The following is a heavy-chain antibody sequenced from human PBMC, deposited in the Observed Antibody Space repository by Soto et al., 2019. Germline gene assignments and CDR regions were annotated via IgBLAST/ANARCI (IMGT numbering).Heavy chain of an antibody. J-gene: IGHJ6*02. Sequence: QVQLVQSGAEVKKPGASVKVSCKASGYTFTSYGISWVRQAPGQGLEWMGWISAYNGNTNYARKLQGRVTMTTDTSTSTAYMELRSLRSDDTAVYYCARDIYGDYEDYYYGMDVWGQGTTVTVSS. V-gene: IGHV1-18*04. CDR3: ARDIYGDYEDYYYGMDV. D-gene: IGHD4-17*01. CDR1: GYTFTSYG. CDR2: ISAYNGNT.